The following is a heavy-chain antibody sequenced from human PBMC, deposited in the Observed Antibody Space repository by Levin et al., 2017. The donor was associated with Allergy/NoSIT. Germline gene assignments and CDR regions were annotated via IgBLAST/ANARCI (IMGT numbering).Heavy chain of an antibody. Sequence: SETLSLTCTVSGGSVSSGSYYWSWIRQPPGKGLEWIGYIYYSGSTNYNPSLKSRVTISVDTSKNQFSLKLSSVTAADTAVYYCARVGWNYPYNWFDPWGQGTLVTVSS. D-gene: IGHD1-7*01. V-gene: IGHV4-61*01. CDR2: IYYSGST. J-gene: IGHJ5*02. CDR1: GGSVSSGSYY. CDR3: ARVGWNYPYNWFDP.